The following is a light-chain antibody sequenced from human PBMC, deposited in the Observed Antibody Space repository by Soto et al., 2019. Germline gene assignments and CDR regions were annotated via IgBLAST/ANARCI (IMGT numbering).Light chain of an antibody. V-gene: IGKV3-20*01. CDR1: QTISGSY. Sequence: EIVLTQSPGTVSLSPGETASLSCRASQTISGSYLAWYQQKPGQAPRLLIYGTTSRATGVPDRFSGGGSGTAFTVTISGLEPEDVALYNWQQYGSSPPTFGGATKVEIK. CDR2: GTT. CDR3: QQYGSSPPT. J-gene: IGKJ4*01.